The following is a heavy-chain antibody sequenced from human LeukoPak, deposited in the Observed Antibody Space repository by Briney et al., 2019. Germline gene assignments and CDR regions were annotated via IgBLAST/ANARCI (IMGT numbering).Heavy chain of an antibody. CDR1: GFTFSSYG. D-gene: IGHD5-12*01. Sequence: GGSLRLSCAASGFTFSSYGMHWVRQAPGRGLEWVAFIRYDGSNKYYADSVKGRFTISRDNSKNTLYLQMNSLRAEDTAVYYCASGGYSGYYFDYWGQGTLVTVSS. CDR3: ASGGYSGYYFDY. J-gene: IGHJ4*02. CDR2: IRYDGSNK. V-gene: IGHV3-30*02.